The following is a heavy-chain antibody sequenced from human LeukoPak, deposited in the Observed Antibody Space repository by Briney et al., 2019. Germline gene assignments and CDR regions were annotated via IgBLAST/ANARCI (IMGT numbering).Heavy chain of an antibody. D-gene: IGHD3-16*01. J-gene: IGHJ3*02. CDR3: ARVLDLSKRGLDAFDI. V-gene: IGHV4-39*07. CDR1: GGSISSSSYY. Sequence: SETLSLTCTVSGGSISSSSYYWGWIRQPPGKGLEWIGSIYYSGSTYYNPSLKSRVTISVDTSKKQFSLKLSSATAADTAVYYCARVLDLSKRGLDAFDIWGQGTMVTVSS. CDR2: IYYSGST.